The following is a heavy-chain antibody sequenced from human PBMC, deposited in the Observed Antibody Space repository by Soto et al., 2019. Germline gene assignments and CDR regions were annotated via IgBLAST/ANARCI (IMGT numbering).Heavy chain of an antibody. V-gene: IGHV3-73*01. CDR3: SRVCSGGTCYFDS. D-gene: IGHD3-10*02. J-gene: IGHJ4*02. CDR2: VGTKGAT. CDR1: GFTFSASA. Sequence: PGGSLRLSCATSGFTFSASAIHWVRQAPGKGLEWVGRVGTKGATEYSTSMKGRFIISRDDSKGMAYLQLNSLKKDDTARYFCSRVCSGGTCYFDSWGQGTLVTVSS.